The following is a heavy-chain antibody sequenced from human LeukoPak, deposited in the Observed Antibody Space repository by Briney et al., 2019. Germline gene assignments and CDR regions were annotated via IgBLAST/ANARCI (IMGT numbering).Heavy chain of an antibody. J-gene: IGHJ4*02. D-gene: IGHD3-10*01. V-gene: IGHV1-8*01. CDR1: GYTFTSYD. CDR3: ARGLRLVRGVIYY. Sequence: GASVKVSCKASGYTFTSYDINWVRQATGQGLEWMGWMNPNSGNTGYAQKFQGRVTMTRNTSISTAYMELSSLRSEDTAVYYRARGLRLVRGVIYYWGQGTLVTVSS. CDR2: MNPNSGNT.